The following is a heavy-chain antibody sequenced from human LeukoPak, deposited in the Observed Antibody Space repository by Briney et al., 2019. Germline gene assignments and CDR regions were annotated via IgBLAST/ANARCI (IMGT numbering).Heavy chain of an antibody. CDR3: VRRGDASSGWGDHDY. V-gene: IGHV3-66*02. CDR2: IYNGGTT. D-gene: IGHD6-19*01. CDR1: GVTSNY. J-gene: IGHJ4*02. Sequence: PGGSLRLSCAASGVTSNYMTWVRQAPGKGLEWVSVIYNGGTTYYADSVKGRFTISRDNSKSTLFVYLQMNSLRTGDTALYYCVRRGDASSGWGDHDYWGQGALVTVSS.